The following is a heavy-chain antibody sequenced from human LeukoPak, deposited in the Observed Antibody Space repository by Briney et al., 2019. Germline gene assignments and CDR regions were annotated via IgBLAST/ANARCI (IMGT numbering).Heavy chain of an antibody. J-gene: IGHJ4*02. CDR2: LTGGGGVT. CDR3: AKDKGAVTGTFDY. D-gene: IGHD1-14*01. Sequence: PGGSLRLSCAASGFTFSSYAMSWVRQAPGKGLEWVSGLTGGGGVTSYADSVKGRFTISRDNSKNTLYLQMNSLRAEDTAVYYCAKDKGAVTGTFDYWGQGTLVTVSS. V-gene: IGHV3-23*01. CDR1: GFTFSSYA.